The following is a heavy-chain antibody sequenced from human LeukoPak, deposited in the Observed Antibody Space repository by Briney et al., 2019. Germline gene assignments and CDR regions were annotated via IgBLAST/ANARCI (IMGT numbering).Heavy chain of an antibody. CDR2: IYNSGST. J-gene: IGHJ4*02. CDR1: GVSIGWDY. Sequence: PSETLSLTYTVSGVSIGWDYWSWIRQSAGKGLEWIGRIYNSGSTNYNPSFRSRVTMSVDTSKNQFSLNVTSVTAADTAVYYCAREEYFQDSNGYSYYFHSWGQGSLVTVSS. CDR3: AREEYFQDSNGYSYYFHS. D-gene: IGHD3-22*01. V-gene: IGHV4-4*07.